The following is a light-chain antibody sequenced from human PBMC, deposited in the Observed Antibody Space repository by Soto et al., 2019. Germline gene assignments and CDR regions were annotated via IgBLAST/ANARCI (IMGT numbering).Light chain of an antibody. CDR2: DTS. J-gene: IGLJ3*02. V-gene: IGLV7-46*01. CDR3: LLPYGVSGGV. Sequence: QAVVTQEPSLTVSPGGTVTLTCGSSTGAVTSGHYPYWFQQKPGQAPTTLIYDTSDKYSWTPARFPGSLLGGKAALTLSGGGREEEVDYYCLLPYGVSGGVCGGGTKPTVL. CDR1: TGAVTSGHY.